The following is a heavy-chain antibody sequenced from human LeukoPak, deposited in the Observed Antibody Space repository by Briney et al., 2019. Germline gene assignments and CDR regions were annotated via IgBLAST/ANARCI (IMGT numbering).Heavy chain of an antibody. V-gene: IGHV1-18*01. D-gene: IGHD1-7*01. CDR2: ISAYNGNT. CDR1: GYTFTSYG. CDR3: AVTLGRITGTTFSDY. Sequence: GASVKVSCKASGYTFTSYGISWVRQAPGQGLEWMGWISAYNGNTNYAQKLQGRVTMTTDTSTSTAYMELRRLRSDDTAVYYCAVTLGRITGTTFSDYWGQGTLVTVSS. J-gene: IGHJ4*02.